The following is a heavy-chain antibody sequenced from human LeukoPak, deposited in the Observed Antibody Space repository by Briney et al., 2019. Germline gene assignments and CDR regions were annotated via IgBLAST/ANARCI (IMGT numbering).Heavy chain of an antibody. V-gene: IGHV4-39*01. CDR1: GGSISSSSYY. J-gene: IGHJ4*02. CDR2: IYYSGST. Sequence: SETLSLTCTVSGGSISSSSYYWGWIRQPPGKGLEWIGSIYYSGSTYYNPSLKSRVTISVDTSKNQFSLKLSSVTAADTAVYHCARHVSLVGATIGPYFDYWGQGTLVTVSS. D-gene: IGHD1-26*01. CDR3: ARHVSLVGATIGPYFDY.